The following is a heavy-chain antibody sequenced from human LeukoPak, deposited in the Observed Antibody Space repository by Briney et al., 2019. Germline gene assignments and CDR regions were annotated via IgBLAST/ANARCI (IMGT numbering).Heavy chain of an antibody. CDR1: RFTGPPFSAHW. J-gene: IGHJ6*02. CDR2: INGDGTMT. V-gene: IGHV3-74*01. D-gene: IGHD1-20*01. CDR3: ATDNWYVMNL. Sequence: PGGSLRLSCAASRFTGPPFSAHWLHWVRQAPGQGLMWVAHINGDGTMTTYADSVKGRLIISRDNAKNTLFLQMDSLRLEDTAVYFCATDNWYVMNLWGQGTTVTVSS.